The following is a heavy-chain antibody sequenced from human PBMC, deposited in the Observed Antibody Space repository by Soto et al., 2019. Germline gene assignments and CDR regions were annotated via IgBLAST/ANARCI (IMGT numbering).Heavy chain of an antibody. CDR2: IYHSGST. CDR1: GGSISSSNW. J-gene: IGHJ5*02. CDR3: ARGRERKGAAARINNWFDP. D-gene: IGHD6-13*01. V-gene: IGHV4-4*02. Sequence: SETLSLTCAVSGGSISSSNWWSWVRQPPGKGLEWIGEIYHSGSTNYNPSLKSRVAISVDKSKNQFSLKLSSVTAADTAVYYCARGRERKGAAARINNWFDPWGQGTLVTVSS.